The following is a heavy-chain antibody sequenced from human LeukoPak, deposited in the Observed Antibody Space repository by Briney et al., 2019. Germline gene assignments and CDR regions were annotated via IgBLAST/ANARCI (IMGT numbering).Heavy chain of an antibody. Sequence: GASVKVSCKASGCTFSSYAISWVRQAPGQGLEWMGRIIPILGIANYAQKFQGRVTVTADKSTSTAYMELSSLRSEDTAVYYCARDQQDHVDFEPGAFDIWCQGTMVTVSS. J-gene: IGHJ3*02. D-gene: IGHD4-17*01. V-gene: IGHV1-69*04. CDR3: ARDQQDHVDFEPGAFDI. CDR1: GCTFSSYA. CDR2: IIPILGIA.